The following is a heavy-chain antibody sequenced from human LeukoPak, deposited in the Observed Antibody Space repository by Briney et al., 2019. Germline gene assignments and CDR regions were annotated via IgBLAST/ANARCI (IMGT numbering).Heavy chain of an antibody. J-gene: IGHJ3*02. V-gene: IGHV1-8*01. D-gene: IGHD5-12*01. CDR3: ARGRRDGYNDAFDI. CDR1: GYTFTSYD. Sequence: ASVKVSCKASGYTFTSYDINWVRQATGQGLEWMGWMNPNSGNTGYAQKFQGRVTTTRNASISTAYMELSSLRSEDTAVYYCARGRRDGYNDAFDIWGQGTMVTVSS. CDR2: MNPNSGNT.